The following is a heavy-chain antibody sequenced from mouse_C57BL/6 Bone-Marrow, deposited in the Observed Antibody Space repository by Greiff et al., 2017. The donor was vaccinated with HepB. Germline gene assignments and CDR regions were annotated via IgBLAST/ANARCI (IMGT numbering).Heavy chain of an antibody. V-gene: IGHV10-1*01. CDR1: GFSFNTYA. J-gene: IGHJ1*03. CDR2: IRSKSNNYAT. Sequence: DVHLVESGGGLVQPKGSLKLSCAASGFSFNTYAMNWVRQAPGKGLEWVARIRSKSNNYATYYADSVKDRFTISRDDSESMLYLQMNNLKTEDTAMYYCVRDIWGYFDVWGTGTTVTVSS. CDR3: VRDIWGYFDV.